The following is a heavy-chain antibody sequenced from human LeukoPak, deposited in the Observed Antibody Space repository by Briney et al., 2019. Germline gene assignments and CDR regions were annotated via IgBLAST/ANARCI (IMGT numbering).Heavy chain of an antibody. CDR1: GFTFSSYA. CDR2: ISGSGGST. V-gene: IGHV3-23*01. Sequence: GGSLRLSCAASGFTFSSYAMSWVRQAPGKGLGWVSVISGSGGSTYYADSVKGRFTLSRDNSKNTLYLQLNSLRVEDTAVYYCAKEIYGDSTGGRFQQWGQGTLVTVSS. D-gene: IGHD4-17*01. CDR3: AKEIYGDSTGGRFQQ. J-gene: IGHJ1*01.